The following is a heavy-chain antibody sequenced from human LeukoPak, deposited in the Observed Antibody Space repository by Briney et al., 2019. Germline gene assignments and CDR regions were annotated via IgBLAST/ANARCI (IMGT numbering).Heavy chain of an antibody. V-gene: IGHV4-4*07. D-gene: IGHD4-17*01. Sequence: SETLSLTCTGSGVYINSFYWRWVRPPAGKGLEWVGRIYAGGNTHYYPSRNSTTSISLETSKNLFPLELSSVTAAVTDVYYCAYEDTVTTLPSGFDLWGQGTLVTASS. J-gene: IGHJ5*01. CDR1: GVYINSFY. CDR2: IYAGGNT. CDR3: AYEDTVTTLPSGFDL.